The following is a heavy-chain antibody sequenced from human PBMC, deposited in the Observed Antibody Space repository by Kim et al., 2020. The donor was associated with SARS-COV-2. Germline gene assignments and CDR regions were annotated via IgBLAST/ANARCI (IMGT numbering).Heavy chain of an antibody. V-gene: IGHV3-9*01. J-gene: IGHJ6*02. Sequence: RTGYADSVKGRFTVSRDYAKNSLYLEMNSLSADDTALYFCVRDTLPGGADVWGQGATVTVSS. D-gene: IGHD2-21*01. CDR2: RT. CDR3: VRDTLPGGADV.